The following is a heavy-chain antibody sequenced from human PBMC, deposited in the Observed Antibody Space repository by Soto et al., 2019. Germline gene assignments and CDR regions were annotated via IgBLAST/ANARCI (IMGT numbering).Heavy chain of an antibody. CDR3: ARVPSSSGRAHFDY. CDR1: GFTFSSYA. Sequence: QVQLLESEGGVVQPGRSLRLSCAASGFTFSSYAMHWVRQAPGKGLEWVAVISYDGSNKYYADSVKGRFTISRDNSKNTLYLQMNSLGAEDTAVYYCARVPSSSGRAHFDYWGQGTLVTVSS. CDR2: ISYDGSNK. J-gene: IGHJ4*02. D-gene: IGHD2-15*01. V-gene: IGHV3-30-3*01.